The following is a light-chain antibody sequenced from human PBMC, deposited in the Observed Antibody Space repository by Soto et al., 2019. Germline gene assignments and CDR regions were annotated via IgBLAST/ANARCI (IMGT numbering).Light chain of an antibody. V-gene: IGLV1-51*02. CDR3: AAWDTSLSGGV. Sequence: QAVLTQPPSVSAAPGQRVTISCSGSSSNIGSDFVSWYQQLPGTAPQLLIYANNKRPSGIPDRFSGSKSATSATLGITGPQSGDEVDYYCAAWDTSLSGGVFGGGTKLTVL. CDR2: ANN. J-gene: IGLJ3*02. CDR1: SSNIGSDF.